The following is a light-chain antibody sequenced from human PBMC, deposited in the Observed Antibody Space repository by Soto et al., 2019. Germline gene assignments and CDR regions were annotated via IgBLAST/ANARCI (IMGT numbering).Light chain of an antibody. CDR1: QTVRNNY. J-gene: IGKJ1*01. V-gene: IGKV3-20*01. Sequence: VLTQSPDTLSLPPGERATLSCRASQTVRNNYLAWYQQKPGQAPRLLIYDASSRATGIPDRFSGGGSGTDFTLTISRLEPEDFAVYYCQHYGRSPTFGPGTKVDI. CDR3: QHYGRSPT. CDR2: DAS.